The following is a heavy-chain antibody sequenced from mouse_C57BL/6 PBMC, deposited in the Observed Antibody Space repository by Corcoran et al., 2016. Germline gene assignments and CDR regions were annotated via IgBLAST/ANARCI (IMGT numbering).Heavy chain of an antibody. CDR2: INTYSGVP. J-gene: IGHJ2*01. Sequence: QIQLVQSGPELKKPGETVKISCKASGYTFTTYGMSWVKQAPGKGLKWMGWINTYSGVPTYADDFKGRFAFSLETSASTAYLQINNLKNEDTATYVCAPYVDFDYWGQGTTLTVSS. CDR3: APYVDFDY. V-gene: IGHV9-3*01. CDR1: GYTFTTYG. D-gene: IGHD1-1*01.